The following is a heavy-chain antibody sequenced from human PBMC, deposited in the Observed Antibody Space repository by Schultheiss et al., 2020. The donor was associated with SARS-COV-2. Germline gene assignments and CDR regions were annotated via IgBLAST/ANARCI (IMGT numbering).Heavy chain of an antibody. Sequence: SQTLSLTCTVSGGSIGGYYWSWIRQPPGKGLEWIGEINHSGSTNYNPSLKSRVTISVDTSKNQFSLKVRSVTAADTAVYYCALDTKGWGDAFDIWGQGTMVTVSS. D-gene: IGHD3-16*01. CDR3: ALDTKGWGDAFDI. CDR2: INHSGST. J-gene: IGHJ3*02. V-gene: IGHV4-34*01. CDR1: GGSIGGYY.